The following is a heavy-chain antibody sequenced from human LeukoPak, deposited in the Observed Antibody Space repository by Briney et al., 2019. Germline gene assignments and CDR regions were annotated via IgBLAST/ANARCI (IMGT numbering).Heavy chain of an antibody. Sequence: PGGSLRLSCAASGFAFSSYEMIWVRQAPGKGLEWVSYIRSSGSTIYYADSVKGRFTISRDNAKNSLYLQMNSLRAEDTAVYYCAREPYYYYYMDIWGKGTTVTVSS. CDR2: IRSSGSTI. J-gene: IGHJ6*03. CDR3: AREPYYYYYMDI. V-gene: IGHV3-48*03. CDR1: GFAFSSYE.